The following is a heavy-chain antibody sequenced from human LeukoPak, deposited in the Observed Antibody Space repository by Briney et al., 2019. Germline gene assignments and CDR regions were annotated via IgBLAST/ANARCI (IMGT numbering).Heavy chain of an antibody. CDR3: ARAASCGGDCSSSYLQH. CDR1: GFTFSSHW. Sequence: GGSLRLSCAASGFTFSSHWMHWVRQAPGKGVVWLSRIKSDGSSTSYADSVKGRFTISRDNAKNTLYLQMNSLRAEDMAVYYCARAASCGGDCSSSYLQHWGQGTLVTVSS. J-gene: IGHJ1*01. V-gene: IGHV3-74*01. CDR2: IKSDGSST. D-gene: IGHD2-21*02.